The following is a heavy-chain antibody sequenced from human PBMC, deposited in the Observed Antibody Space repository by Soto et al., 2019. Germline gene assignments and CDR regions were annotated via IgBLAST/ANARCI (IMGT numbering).Heavy chain of an antibody. CDR2: INPNSADT. J-gene: IGHJ6*02. Sequence: ASVKVSCKASGYTFTGYYIHWVRQVPGQGLEWLGWINPNSADTTSAQKFQGRVTMTRDTSISTAYMELSRLRSDDTAVYYCARDVVVPAAMGGYYYYGMDVWGQGTTVTVSS. D-gene: IGHD2-2*01. CDR1: GYTFTGYY. V-gene: IGHV1-2*02. CDR3: ARDVVVPAAMGGYYYYGMDV.